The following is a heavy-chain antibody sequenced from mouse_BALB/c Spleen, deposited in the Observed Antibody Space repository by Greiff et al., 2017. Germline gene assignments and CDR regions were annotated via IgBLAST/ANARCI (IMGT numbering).Heavy chain of an antibody. D-gene: IGHD3-3*01. Sequence: VQVVESGAELAKPGASVKMSCKASGYTFTSYWMHWVKQRPGQGLEWIGYINPSTGYTEYNQKFKDKATLTADKSSSTAYMQLSSLTSEDSAVYYCAREGDALFAYWGQGTLVTVSA. V-gene: IGHV1-7*01. CDR1: GYTFTSYW. CDR3: AREGDALFAY. J-gene: IGHJ3*01. CDR2: INPSTGYT.